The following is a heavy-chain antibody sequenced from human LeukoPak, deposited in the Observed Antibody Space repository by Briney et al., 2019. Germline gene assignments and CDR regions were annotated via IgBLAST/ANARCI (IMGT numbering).Heavy chain of an antibody. CDR3: ARDGVSDYGFYNWFDP. Sequence: RASVKVSCKASGYTFTSYDINWVRQATGQGLEWMGWMNPNSGNTGYAQKFQGRVTMTRNTSISTAYMELSSLRSEDTAVYYCARDGVSDYGFYNWFDPWGQGTLVTVSS. J-gene: IGHJ5*02. CDR2: MNPNSGNT. CDR1: GYTFTSYD. D-gene: IGHD3-10*01. V-gene: IGHV1-8*02.